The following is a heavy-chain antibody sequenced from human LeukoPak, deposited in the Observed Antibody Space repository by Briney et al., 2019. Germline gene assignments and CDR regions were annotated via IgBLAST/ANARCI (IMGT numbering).Heavy chain of an antibody. Sequence: SETLSLTCTVSGSSISSSSYYWGWIRQPPGKGLEWIGSIYYSGSTYYNPSLKSRVTISVDTSKNQFSLKLSSVTAADTAVYYCARRLEMVTIDYWGQGTLVTVSS. CDR3: ARRLEMVTIDY. J-gene: IGHJ4*02. D-gene: IGHD5-24*01. CDR1: GSSISSSSYY. V-gene: IGHV4-39*01. CDR2: IYYSGST.